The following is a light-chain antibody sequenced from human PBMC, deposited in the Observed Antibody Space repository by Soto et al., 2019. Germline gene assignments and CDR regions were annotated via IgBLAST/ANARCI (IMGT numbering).Light chain of an antibody. J-gene: IGKJ1*01. V-gene: IGKV3-20*01. CDR1: ESVSSNY. CDR3: QQCDRSPWT. Sequence: LLTQSPGTLSVSPGETATLSCRASESVSSNYFVWYQQRPGQAPRLLLYRSSTRATGVPERFSGSVFGTDFTLTISRLEPEDFAVYYCQQCDRSPWTFGQGTTVEI. CDR2: RSS.